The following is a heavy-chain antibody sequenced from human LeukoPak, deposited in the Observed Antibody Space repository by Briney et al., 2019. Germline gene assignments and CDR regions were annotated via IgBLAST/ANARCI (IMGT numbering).Heavy chain of an antibody. CDR2: ISAGGGST. CDR1: GFTFSSYA. Sequence: PGGSLRLSCAASGFTFSSYAMSWVHQAPGKGLEWVSAISAGGGSTYYADSVKGRFTISRDNSKNTLYMQMNSLGAEDTAVYYCAKGIRPYYYYGMDVWGQGTTVTVSS. J-gene: IGHJ6*02. V-gene: IGHV3-23*01. D-gene: IGHD3-3*02. CDR3: AKGIRPYYYYGMDV.